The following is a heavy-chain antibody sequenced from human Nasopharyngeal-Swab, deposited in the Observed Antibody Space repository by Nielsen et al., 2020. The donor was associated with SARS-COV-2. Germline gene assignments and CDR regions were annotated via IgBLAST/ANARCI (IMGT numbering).Heavy chain of an antibody. CDR3: AKDLRGPYFF. CDR2: IVGSGDNSGSGGST. Sequence: GESLKISCAASGFTFSDNYMTWIRRAPGKGLEWVAAIVGSGDNSGSGGSTYYADSVKGRFTISRDNSKNTLSLQMNSLRAEDTAVYYCAKDLRGPYFFWGQGTLVTVSS. J-gene: IGHJ4*02. V-gene: IGHV3-23*01. CDR1: GFTFSDNY. D-gene: IGHD2/OR15-2a*01.